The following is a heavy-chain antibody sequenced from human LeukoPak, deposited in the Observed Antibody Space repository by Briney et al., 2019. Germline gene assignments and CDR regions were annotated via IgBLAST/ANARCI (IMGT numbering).Heavy chain of an antibody. J-gene: IGHJ4*02. CDR1: GYTFTNYG. Sequence: ASVKVSCKASGYTFTNYGISWVRQAPGQGPEWMGWISAYNGNTNYAQKLQGRVTMTTDTSTTTAYMELRSLRSDDTAVYYCARNRIAAAASLGPSAYWGQGTLVTVSS. V-gene: IGHV1-18*01. CDR2: ISAYNGNT. CDR3: ARNRIAAAASLGPSAY. D-gene: IGHD6-13*01.